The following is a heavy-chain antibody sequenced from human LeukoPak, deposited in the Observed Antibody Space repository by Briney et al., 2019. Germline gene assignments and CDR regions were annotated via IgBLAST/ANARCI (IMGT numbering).Heavy chain of an antibody. D-gene: IGHD6-19*01. CDR2: INHSGST. CDR1: GGSISSSSYY. J-gene: IGHJ4*02. Sequence: SETLSLTCTVSGGSISSSSYYWGWIRQPPGKGLEWIGEINHSGSTNYNSSLKSRVTISVDTSKNQFSLKLSSVTAADTAVYYCARDSGYSIGWYPSDYWGQGTLVTVSS. V-gene: IGHV4-39*07. CDR3: ARDSGYSIGWYPSDY.